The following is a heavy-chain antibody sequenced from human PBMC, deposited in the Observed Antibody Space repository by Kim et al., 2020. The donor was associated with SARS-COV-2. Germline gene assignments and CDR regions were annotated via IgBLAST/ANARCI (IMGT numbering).Heavy chain of an antibody. CDR3: AREGQGDAFDI. V-gene: IGHV4-31*02. Sequence: TYSTPSLKSRVTISVDTSKNQFSLKLSSVTAADTAVYYCAREGQGDAFDIWGQGTMVTVSS. CDR2: T. J-gene: IGHJ3*02.